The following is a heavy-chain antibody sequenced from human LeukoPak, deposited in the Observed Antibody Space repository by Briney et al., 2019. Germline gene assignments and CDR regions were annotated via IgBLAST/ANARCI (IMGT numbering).Heavy chain of an antibody. Sequence: GASVKVSCKASGGTFSSYAISWVRQAPGQGLEWMGGIIPIFGTANYAQKFQGRVTITADKSTSTAYMELSRLRSDDTAVYYCARGADYYDSSGYPNDAFDIWGQGTMVTVSS. CDR3: ARGADYYDSSGYPNDAFDI. V-gene: IGHV1-69*06. CDR1: GGTFSSYA. D-gene: IGHD3-22*01. CDR2: IIPIFGTA. J-gene: IGHJ3*02.